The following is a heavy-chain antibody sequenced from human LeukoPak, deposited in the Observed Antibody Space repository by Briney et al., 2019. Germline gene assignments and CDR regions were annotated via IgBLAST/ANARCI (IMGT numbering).Heavy chain of an antibody. CDR3: ARGRISYYDSSGYGFGLNY. D-gene: IGHD3-22*01. J-gene: IGHJ4*02. Sequence: SETLSLTCTVSGYSISSGYYWGWIRQPPGRGLEGIGSIYHSGSTYYNPSLKSRVTISVDTSKNQFSLKLSSVTAADTAVYYCARGRISYYDSSGYGFGLNYWGQGTLVTVSS. CDR1: GYSISSGYY. V-gene: IGHV4-38-2*02. CDR2: IYHSGST.